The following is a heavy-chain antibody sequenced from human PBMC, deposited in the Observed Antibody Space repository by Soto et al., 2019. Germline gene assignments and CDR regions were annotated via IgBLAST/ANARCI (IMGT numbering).Heavy chain of an antibody. CDR3: ATWHEREHAYDV. J-gene: IGHJ3*01. Sequence: DVQLVESGGGLIQPGESLRLSCAAFGLTISGKKYVAWVRQAPGKGLEWVSALYDVDVSFYADSVKGRFTTSSDSSKTTVYLKMNDLRPDDTAVYYCATWHEREHAYDVWGQGTTVTVSS. D-gene: IGHD1-1*01. CDR1: GLTISGKKY. CDR2: LYDVDVS. V-gene: IGHV3-53*01.